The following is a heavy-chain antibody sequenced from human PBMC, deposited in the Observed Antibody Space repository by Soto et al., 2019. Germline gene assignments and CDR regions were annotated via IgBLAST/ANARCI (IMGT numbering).Heavy chain of an antibody. Sequence: QVQLQESGPGLVKPSETLSLTCTVSGGSVSSGSYYWSWIRQPPGKGLEWIGYIYYSGSTNYNPSLKRRVTISVDTSKNQSSLKLSSVTAADTAVYYCARVGKRITIFGVVRYDYFDYWGQGTLVTVSS. CDR2: IYYSGST. CDR3: ARVGKRITIFGVVRYDYFDY. V-gene: IGHV4-61*01. D-gene: IGHD3-3*01. J-gene: IGHJ4*02. CDR1: GGSVSSGSYY.